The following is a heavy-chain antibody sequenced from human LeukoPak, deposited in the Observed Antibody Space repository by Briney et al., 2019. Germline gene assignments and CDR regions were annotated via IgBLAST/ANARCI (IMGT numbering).Heavy chain of an antibody. D-gene: IGHD6-19*01. CDR2: INPNSGGT. J-gene: IGHJ4*02. Sequence: ASVKVSCKASGYTFTGYYMHWVRQAPGQGLEWMGWINPNSGGTNSAQRFQGRVTMTRDTSISTAYMELSRLRSDDTAVYYCARDRIRSIAVAGTGLIDYWGQGTLVTVSS. CDR3: ARDRIRSIAVAGTGLIDY. V-gene: IGHV1-2*02. CDR1: GYTFTGYY.